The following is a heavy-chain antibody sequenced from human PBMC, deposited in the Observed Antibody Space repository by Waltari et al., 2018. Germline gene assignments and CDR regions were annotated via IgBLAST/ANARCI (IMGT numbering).Heavy chain of an antibody. CDR1: GFTFSSYS. CDR3: ARDLESSWDLFDY. V-gene: IGHV3-21*01. CDR2: ISSSSSYR. Sequence: EVQLVESGGGLVKPGGSLRLSCAASGFTFSSYSMNLVRQAPGKGVELFSSISSSSSYRYYADSVKGRFTISRDNAKNSLYLQMNGLRAEDTAVYYCARDLESSWDLFDYWGQGTLVTVSS. J-gene: IGHJ4*02. D-gene: IGHD6-13*01.